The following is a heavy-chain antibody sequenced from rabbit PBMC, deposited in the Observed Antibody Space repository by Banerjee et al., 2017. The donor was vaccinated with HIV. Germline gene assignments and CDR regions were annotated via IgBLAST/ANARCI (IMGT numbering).Heavy chain of an antibody. D-gene: IGHD4-1*01. CDR1: GFSFSSGYW. CDR3: ARDLAGVIGWNFNL. Sequence: DLVKPEGSLTLTCTASGFSFSSGYWICWVRQAPGKGLEWIACIAAGSSGSTYYASWAKGRFTISRTSSTTVTLQMTSLTAADTATYFCARDLAGVIGWNFNLWGPGTLVTVS. J-gene: IGHJ4*01. V-gene: IGHV1S45*01. CDR2: IAAGSSGST.